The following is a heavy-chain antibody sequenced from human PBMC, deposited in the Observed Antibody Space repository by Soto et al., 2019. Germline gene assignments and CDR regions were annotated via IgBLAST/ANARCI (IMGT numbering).Heavy chain of an antibody. Sequence: QVQLQESGPGLVKPSGTLSLTCAVSGGSISSSNWWRWVRQHPRKGLEGIGEIYHSGSTNYNPSPKSQVTISVDQSKNHFSLKLSSVTAPDTAVYYCAREPRRDNVVVPAGCYYYYGMDVWGQGTPVTVSS. D-gene: IGHD2-2*01. CDR3: AREPRRDNVVVPAGCYYYYGMDV. V-gene: IGHV4-4*02. CDR2: IYHSGST. J-gene: IGHJ6*02. CDR1: GGSISSSNW.